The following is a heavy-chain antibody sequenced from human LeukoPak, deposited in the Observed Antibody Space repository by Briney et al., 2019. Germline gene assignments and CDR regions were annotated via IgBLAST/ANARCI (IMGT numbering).Heavy chain of an antibody. CDR1: GGSINSYY. Sequence: PSETLSLTCTVSGGSINSYYWSWIRQPPGKGLEWIGYIYYRGSTNYNPSLKSRVTISVDTSKTQFSLKLSSVTAADTAVYYCARDSGSYFGFDYWGQGTLVTVSS. J-gene: IGHJ4*02. CDR2: IYYRGST. CDR3: ARDSGSYFGFDY. D-gene: IGHD1-26*01. V-gene: IGHV4-59*01.